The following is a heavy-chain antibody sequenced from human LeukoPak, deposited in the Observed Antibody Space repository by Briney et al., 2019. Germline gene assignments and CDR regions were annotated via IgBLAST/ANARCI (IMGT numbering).Heavy chain of an antibody. CDR2: ISGSGGST. D-gene: IGHD3-22*01. Sequence: GRSLRLSCAASGFTFSSYSMNWVRQAPGKGLEWVSAISGSGGSTYYADSVKGRFTISRDNSKNTLYLQMNSLRAEDTAVYYCAKFDYYDSSGYYNKVLDAFDIWGQGTMVTVSS. CDR3: AKFDYYDSSGYYNKVLDAFDI. J-gene: IGHJ3*02. CDR1: GFTFSSYS. V-gene: IGHV3-23*01.